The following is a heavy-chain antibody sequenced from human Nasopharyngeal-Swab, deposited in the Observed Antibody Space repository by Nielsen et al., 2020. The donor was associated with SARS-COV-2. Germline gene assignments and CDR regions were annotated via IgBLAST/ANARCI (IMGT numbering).Heavy chain of an antibody. CDR1: GYTFTSYA. Sequence: ASVKVSCKASGYTFTSYAMHWVRQAPGQRLEWMGWINAGNGNTKYSQKFQGRVTITRDTSASTAYMELSSLRSEDTAVYYCARGQRTIAARPFDYWGQGTLVTVSS. J-gene: IGHJ4*02. V-gene: IGHV1-3*01. CDR3: ARGQRTIAARPFDY. D-gene: IGHD6-6*01. CDR2: INAGNGNT.